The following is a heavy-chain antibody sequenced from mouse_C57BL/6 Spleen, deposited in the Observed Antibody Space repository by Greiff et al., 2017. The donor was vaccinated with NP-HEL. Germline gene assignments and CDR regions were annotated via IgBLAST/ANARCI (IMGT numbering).Heavy chain of an antibody. CDR1: GFTFSSYT. V-gene: IGHV5-9*01. CDR2: ISGGGGNT. CDR3: ARQGLPFWYFDV. Sequence: VQVVESGGGLVKPGGSLKLSCAASGFTFSSYTMSWVRQTPEKRLEWVATISGGGGNTYYPDSVKGRFTISRDNAKNTLYLQMSSLRSEDTALYYCARQGLPFWYFDVWGTGTTVTVSS. J-gene: IGHJ1*03. D-gene: IGHD2-1*01.